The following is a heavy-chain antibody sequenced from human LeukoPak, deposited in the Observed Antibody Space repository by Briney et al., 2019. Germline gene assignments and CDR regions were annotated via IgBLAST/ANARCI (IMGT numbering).Heavy chain of an antibody. J-gene: IGHJ4*02. V-gene: IGHV3-23*01. CDR2: ISGSGGNT. D-gene: IGHD1-14*01. Sequence: GRTLRLSCAASGFTFSSYGMNWVRQAPGEGLGWVSAISGSGGNTYYADSVKGRFTISRDNSKNTLYLQMNSLRAEDTALYYCAKPAKTDYADYWGQGTLVTVSS. CDR1: GFTFSSYG. CDR3: AKPAKTDYADY.